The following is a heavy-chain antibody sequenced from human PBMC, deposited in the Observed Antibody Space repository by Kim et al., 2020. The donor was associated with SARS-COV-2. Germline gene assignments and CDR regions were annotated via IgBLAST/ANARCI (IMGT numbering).Heavy chain of an antibody. D-gene: IGHD1-26*01. Sequence: PSLKSRVTMSVDTSKNQFSLKLSSVTAADTAVYYCARGGGSYYFAEYFQHWGQGTLVTVSS. J-gene: IGHJ1*01. V-gene: IGHV4-4*07. CDR3: ARGGGSYYFAEYFQH.